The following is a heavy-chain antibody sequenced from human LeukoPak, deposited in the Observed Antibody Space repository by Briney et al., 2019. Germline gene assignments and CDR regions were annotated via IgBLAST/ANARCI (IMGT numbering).Heavy chain of an antibody. V-gene: IGHV3-7*01. CDR1: GFTFSSYW. J-gene: IGHJ4*02. D-gene: IGHD3-10*01. CDR2: IKQDGSEK. CDR3: AKDFRRYGSGSRSADY. Sequence: GGSLRLSCAASGFTFSSYWMSWVRQAPGKGLEWVANIKQDGSEKYYVDSVKGRFTISRDNAKNSLYLQMNSLRAEDTAVYYCAKDFRRYGSGSRSADYWGQGTLVTVSS.